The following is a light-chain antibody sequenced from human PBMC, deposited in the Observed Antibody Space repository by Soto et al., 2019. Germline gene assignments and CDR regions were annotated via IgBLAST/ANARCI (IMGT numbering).Light chain of an antibody. V-gene: IGKV1-33*01. CDR1: QDISNY. CDR3: QQYDNLPLT. J-gene: IGKJ4*01. Sequence: DIPMTQSPSSLSASVGDRVTITCQASQDISNYLNWYQQKPGKAPKLLIYDASNLETGVPSRFSGSGSGTDFTFTISSLQPEDIATYYCQQYDNLPLTFGRGTKVDIK. CDR2: DAS.